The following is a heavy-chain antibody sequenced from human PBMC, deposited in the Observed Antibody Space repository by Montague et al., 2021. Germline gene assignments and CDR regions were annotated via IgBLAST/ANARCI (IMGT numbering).Heavy chain of an antibody. CDR1: GGSISSSSYY. Sequence: SETLSLTCTVSGGSISSSSYYWGWIRQPPGKGLEWIGRIYDSGSTYYNPSLKSRVTISVDTSKNQFSLKLSSVTAADTAVYYCAGSSRGGCVQSYFGYWGQGTLVTVSS. CDR2: IYDSGST. D-gene: IGHD1-1*01. V-gene: IGHV4-39*01. CDR3: AGSSRGGCVQSYFGY. J-gene: IGHJ4*02.